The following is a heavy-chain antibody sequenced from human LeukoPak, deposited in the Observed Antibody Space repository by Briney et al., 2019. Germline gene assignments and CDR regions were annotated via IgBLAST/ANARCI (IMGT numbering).Heavy chain of an antibody. V-gene: IGHV1-2*02. CDR3: ARGLLRSGSYYYYYYMDV. Sequence: ASVKVSCKASGYTFTSYDINWVRQATGQGLEWMGWINPNSGGTNYAQKFQGRVTMTRDTSISTAYMELSRLRSDDTAVYYCARGLLRSGSYYYYYYMDVWGKGTTVTISS. J-gene: IGHJ6*03. D-gene: IGHD1-26*01. CDR2: INPNSGGT. CDR1: GYTFTSYD.